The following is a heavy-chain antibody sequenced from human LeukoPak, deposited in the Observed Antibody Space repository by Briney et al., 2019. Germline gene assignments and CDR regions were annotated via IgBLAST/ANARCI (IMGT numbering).Heavy chain of an antibody. Sequence: GGSLRLSCAVSGFTFSSYWMSWVRQAPGKGLEWVANIQQDGSERYYVDSLKGRFTISRDNAKNSLYLQMNSLRAEDTAVYYCARDPYSSGWWDYWGQGTQVTVSS. J-gene: IGHJ4*02. CDR2: IQQDGSER. V-gene: IGHV3-7*04. CDR1: GFTFSSYW. D-gene: IGHD6-19*01. CDR3: ARDPYSSGWWDY.